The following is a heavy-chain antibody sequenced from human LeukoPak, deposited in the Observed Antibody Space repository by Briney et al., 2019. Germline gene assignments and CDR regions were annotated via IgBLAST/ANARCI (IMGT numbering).Heavy chain of an antibody. V-gene: IGHV1-2*02. CDR2: INPNSGGT. CDR1: GYTFNGYY. CDR3: ARSLEDYCGSDCYLFGY. J-gene: IGHJ4*02. D-gene: IGHD2-21*01. Sequence: ASVKVSCKASGYTFNGYYMHWVRQAPGQGLEWMGWINPNSGGTNYAQKFQGRVTMTRDTSISTAYLELSRLRSDDTAVYYCARSLEDYCGSDCYLFGYWGQGTLVTVSS.